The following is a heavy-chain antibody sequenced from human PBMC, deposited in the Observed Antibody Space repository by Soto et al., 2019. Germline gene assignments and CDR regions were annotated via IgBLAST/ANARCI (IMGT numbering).Heavy chain of an antibody. CDR2: MNPNSGNT. J-gene: IGHJ6*02. V-gene: IGHV1-8*01. CDR1: GYTFTSYY. CDR3: ARGGRSTVVNQYYYYYYGMDV. D-gene: IGHD2-21*01. Sequence: ASVKVSCKASGYTFTSYYINWVLQATGQGLEWMGWMNPNSGNTGYAQKFQGRVTMTRNTSISTAYMELSSLRSEDTAVYYCARGGRSTVVNQYYYYYYGMDVWGQGTTVTVSS.